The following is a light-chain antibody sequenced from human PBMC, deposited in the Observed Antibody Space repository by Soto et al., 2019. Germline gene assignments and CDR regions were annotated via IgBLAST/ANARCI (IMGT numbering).Light chain of an antibody. CDR3: QQYGNSPLT. J-gene: IGKJ4*01. V-gene: IGKV3-20*01. Sequence: EIVLTQSPGTLSLSPGERATLSCRASQSISSSYLAWYQQKPGQAPTLLIYAASSRATGIPDRFSASGSGTDFTLTISRLEPEDFAVYYCQQYGNSPLTFGGGTKVEIK. CDR1: QSISSSY. CDR2: AAS.